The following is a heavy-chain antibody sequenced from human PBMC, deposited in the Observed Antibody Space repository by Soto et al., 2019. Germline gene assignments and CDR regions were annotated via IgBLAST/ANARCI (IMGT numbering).Heavy chain of an antibody. CDR3: AKVTGQYYDFWSGKNNWFDP. CDR2: ISGSGGST. V-gene: IGHV3-23*01. J-gene: IGHJ5*02. CDR1: GFTFSSYA. D-gene: IGHD3-3*01. Sequence: GGSLRLSCAASGFTFSSYAMSWVRQAPGKGLEWVSAISGSGGSTYYADSVKGRFTISRDNSKNTLYLQMNSLRAEDTAVYYCAKVTGQYYDFWSGKNNWFDPWGQGTLVTVSS.